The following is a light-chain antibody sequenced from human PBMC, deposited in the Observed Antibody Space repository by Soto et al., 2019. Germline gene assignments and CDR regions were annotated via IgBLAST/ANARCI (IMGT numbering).Light chain of an antibody. CDR3: QHYNSYSEA. CDR2: KAS. J-gene: IGKJ1*01. CDR1: QTISSW. Sequence: DIRMTQSPSTLSGSVGDRVTITCRASQTISSWLAWYQQKPGKAPKLLIYKASTLKSGVPSRFTGSGSGTEFTLTISSLQPDDFATYYGQHYNSYSEACGQGTKVELK. V-gene: IGKV1-5*03.